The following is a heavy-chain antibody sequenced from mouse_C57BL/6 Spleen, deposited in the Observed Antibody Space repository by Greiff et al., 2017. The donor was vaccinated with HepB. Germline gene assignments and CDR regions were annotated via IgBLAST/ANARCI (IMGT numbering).Heavy chain of an antibody. J-gene: IGHJ3*01. Sequence: EVKLMESGPGLVKPSQSLSLTCSVTGYSITSGYYWNWIRQFPGNKLEWMGYISYDGSNNYNPSLKNRISITRDTSKNQFFLKLNSVTTEDTATYYCARRDYGSSPWFAYWGQGTLVTVSA. CDR1: GYSITSGYY. CDR2: ISYDGSN. CDR3: ARRDYGSSPWFAY. D-gene: IGHD1-1*01. V-gene: IGHV3-6*01.